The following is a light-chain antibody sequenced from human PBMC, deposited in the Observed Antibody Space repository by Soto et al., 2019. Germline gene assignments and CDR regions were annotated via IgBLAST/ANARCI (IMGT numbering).Light chain of an antibody. V-gene: IGKV1-16*02. CDR2: AAS. CDR1: QYISNY. CDR3: QQYNNFPLT. J-gene: IGKJ4*01. Sequence: DLPMTQSPSSLSASVGDTVTITCRASQYISNYVAWFQQKPGQAPKSLIYAASKLHSGVPSKFTGSGSGTDFTLTISSLQPDDSATYYCQQYNNFPLTFGGGTKVEI.